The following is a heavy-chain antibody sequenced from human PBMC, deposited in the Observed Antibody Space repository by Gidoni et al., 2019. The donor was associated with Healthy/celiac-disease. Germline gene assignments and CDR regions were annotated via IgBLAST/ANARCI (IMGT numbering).Heavy chain of an antibody. CDR1: GFTFSSYD. J-gene: IGHJ6*02. Sequence: EVQLVASGGGLVQPGGSLRLSCAASGFTFSSYDMHWVRQATGKGLEWVSAIGTAGDPYYPGSVKGRFTISRENAKNSLYLQMNSLRAGDTAVYYCARDLMSVSGSYQGMDVWGQGTTVTVSS. V-gene: IGHV3-13*05. CDR3: ARDLMSVSGSYQGMDV. D-gene: IGHD1-26*01. CDR2: IGTAGDP.